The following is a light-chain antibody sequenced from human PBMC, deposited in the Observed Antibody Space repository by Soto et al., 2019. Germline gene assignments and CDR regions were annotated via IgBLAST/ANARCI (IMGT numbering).Light chain of an antibody. Sequence: SARTKPPSVSGSRLQWITISCPVSRGDVGGYSYVSWYQQLPGKAPKLMISEVSNRPSGVSNRFSGSKSGNTASLTLSGLQAEDEADYYCSSYTAGGTIFGTGTKVTVL. V-gene: IGLV2-14*01. J-gene: IGLJ1*01. CDR3: SSYTAGGTI. CDR2: EVS. CDR1: RGDVGGYSY.